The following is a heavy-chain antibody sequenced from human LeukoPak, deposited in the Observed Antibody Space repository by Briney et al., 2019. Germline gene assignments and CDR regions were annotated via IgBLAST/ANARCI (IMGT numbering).Heavy chain of an antibody. CDR3: ATLRFGSGSYYADY. D-gene: IGHD3-10*01. J-gene: IGHJ4*02. CDR2: ISYDGSNK. V-gene: IGHV3-30*03. Sequence: GGSLRLSCAASGFTFRNYGMHWVRQAPGKGLEWVSIISYDGSNKYYADSVKGRFTISRDNSQSTLYLQMNSLRTEDTAIYFCATLRFGSGSYYADYWGQGTQDTVSS. CDR1: GFTFRNYG.